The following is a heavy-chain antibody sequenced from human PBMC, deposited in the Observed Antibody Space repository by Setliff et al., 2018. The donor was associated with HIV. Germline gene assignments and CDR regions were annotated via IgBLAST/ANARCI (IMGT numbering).Heavy chain of an antibody. D-gene: IGHD1-26*01. V-gene: IGHV1-46*01. Sequence: GASVKVSCKVSGYTFPDYYMQWVRQAPGKGLEWMGIIDPSDGSTIFAQQFQGRLNMPRDTSTSTVYLELSSLRSEDTAVYFCAKAHWDPLSPDYWGQGTLVTVSS. CDR3: AKAHWDPLSPDY. CDR1: GYTFPDYY. CDR2: IDPSDGST. J-gene: IGHJ4*02.